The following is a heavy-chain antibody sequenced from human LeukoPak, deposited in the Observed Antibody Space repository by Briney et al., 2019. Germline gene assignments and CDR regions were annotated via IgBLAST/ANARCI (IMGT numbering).Heavy chain of an antibody. CDR3: ARDYYGSGSRRFDY. J-gene: IGHJ4*02. Sequence: ASVKVSCKASGYTFTGYYMHWVRQAPGQGLEWMGWISAYNGNTNYAQKLQGRVTMTTDTSTSTAYMELRSLRSDDTAVYYCARDYYGSGSRRFDYWGQGTLVTVSS. D-gene: IGHD3-10*01. CDR2: ISAYNGNT. CDR1: GYTFTGYY. V-gene: IGHV1-18*04.